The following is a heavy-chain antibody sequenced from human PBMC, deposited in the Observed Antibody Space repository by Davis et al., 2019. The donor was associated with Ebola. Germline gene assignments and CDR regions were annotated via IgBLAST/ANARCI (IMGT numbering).Heavy chain of an antibody. Sequence: GGSLRLSCAASGFPSSIYAMTWVRQAPGKGLEWVSATSGSGSSIYYANSVKGRLTVSRDNSKNTLALQMISLRVEDTAVYYCTKDTRPHSIVGAADWGQGTLVTVSS. CDR2: TSGSGSSI. J-gene: IGHJ4*02. CDR3: TKDTRPHSIVGAAD. CDR1: GFPSSIYA. V-gene: IGHV3-23*01. D-gene: IGHD1-26*01.